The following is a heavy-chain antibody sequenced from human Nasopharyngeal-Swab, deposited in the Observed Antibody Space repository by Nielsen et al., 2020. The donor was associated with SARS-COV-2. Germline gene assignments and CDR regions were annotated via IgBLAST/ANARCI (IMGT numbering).Heavy chain of an antibody. CDR2: ISWNSGSI. CDR1: GFTFSSYS. J-gene: IGHJ4*02. D-gene: IGHD6-19*01. Sequence: GGSLRLSCAASGFTFSSYSMNWVRQAPGKGLEWVSGISWNSGSIDYADSVKGRFTISRDNAKNSLYLQMNSLRAEDTALYYCAKHLLSSGWYYFDYWGQGTLVTVSS. CDR3: AKHLLSSGWYYFDY. V-gene: IGHV3-9*01.